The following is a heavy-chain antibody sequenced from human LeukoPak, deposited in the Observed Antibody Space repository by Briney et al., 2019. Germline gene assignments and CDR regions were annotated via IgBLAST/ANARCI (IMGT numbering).Heavy chain of an antibody. CDR3: VNLDTGGFDY. Sequence: KPSQTLSLTCTVSGGSISSGSYYWNWIRQPAGKGLEWIGRIYSSGSTNYNPSLKSRVTMSVDTSKNQFSLKLSSVTAADTAVYYCVNLDTGGFDYWGQGTLVTVSS. V-gene: IGHV4-61*02. CDR1: GGSISSGSYY. CDR2: IYSSGST. J-gene: IGHJ4*02. D-gene: IGHD3-10*01.